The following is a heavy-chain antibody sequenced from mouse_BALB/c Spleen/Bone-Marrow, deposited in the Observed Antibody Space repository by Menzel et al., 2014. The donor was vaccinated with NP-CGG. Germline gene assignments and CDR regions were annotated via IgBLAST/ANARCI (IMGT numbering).Heavy chain of an antibody. Sequence: EVKLVESGAELVKPGASVKLSCTASGFNIEDTYMHWVKQRPEQGLEWIGRIDPANGNTKYDPKFQGKATMTADTSSNTAYLQLSSLTSEDTAVYYCAEITTAAYYVMDYWGQGTSVTVSS. CDR3: AEITTAAYYVMDY. CDR2: IDPANGNT. V-gene: IGHV14-3*02. CDR1: GFNIEDTY. J-gene: IGHJ4*01. D-gene: IGHD1-2*01.